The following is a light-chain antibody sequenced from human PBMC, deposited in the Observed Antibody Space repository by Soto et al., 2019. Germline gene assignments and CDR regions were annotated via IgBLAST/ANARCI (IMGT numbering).Light chain of an antibody. CDR3: QQYDLYWT. V-gene: IGKV1-5*01. Sequence: IQMTQSPSTLSASIGDTVTITCRASQSINRWLAWYQQKPGEAPKLLIYDASSLESGVPSRFSGSGSGTEFSLSINSLQPEDFGTYFCQQYDLYWTFGQGTKV. CDR1: QSINRW. J-gene: IGKJ1*01. CDR2: DAS.